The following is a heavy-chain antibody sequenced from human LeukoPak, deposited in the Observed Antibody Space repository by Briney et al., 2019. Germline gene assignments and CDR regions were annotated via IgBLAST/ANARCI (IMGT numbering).Heavy chain of an antibody. CDR3: ARLAGRDGYRRGYYYYGVDV. J-gene: IGHJ6*02. V-gene: IGHV4-59*01. Sequence: GSLRLSCAASGFTFSDYYMSWIRQAPGKGLEWIGYIYYSGTTNYNPSLESRLTISIDTSKNQFSLKLTSVTAADTAVYYRARLAGRDGYRRGYYYYGVDVWGQGTTFTVSS. CDR2: IYYSGTT. D-gene: IGHD5-24*01. CDR1: GFTFSDYY.